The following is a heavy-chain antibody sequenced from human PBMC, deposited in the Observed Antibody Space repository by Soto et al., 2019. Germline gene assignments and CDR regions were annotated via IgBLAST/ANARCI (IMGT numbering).Heavy chain of an antibody. V-gene: IGHV1-69*13. Sequence: SVKVSCKASGGTFSSYAVSWVRQAPGQGLEWMGGIIPIFGTANYAQKFQGRVTITADESTSTAYMELSSLRSEDTAVYYCAYPRNPGVGYFDYWGQGTLVTVSS. CDR3: AYPRNPGVGYFDY. CDR2: IIPIFGTA. J-gene: IGHJ4*02. D-gene: IGHD1-1*01. CDR1: GGTFSSYA.